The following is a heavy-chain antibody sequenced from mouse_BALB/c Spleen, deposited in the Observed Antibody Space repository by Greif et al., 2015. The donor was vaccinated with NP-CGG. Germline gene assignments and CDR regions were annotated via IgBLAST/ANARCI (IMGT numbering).Heavy chain of an antibody. Sequence: QVQLQQSGAELVKPGAPVKLSCKASGYTFTSYYMYWVKQRPGQGLEWIGEINPSNGGTNFNEKFKSKATLTVDKSSSTAYMQLSSLTSEDSAVYYCTRWGLRREGYYAMDYWGQGTSVTVSS. CDR2: INPSNGGT. J-gene: IGHJ4*01. CDR3: TRWGLRREGYYAMDY. V-gene: IGHV1S81*02. D-gene: IGHD2-4*01. CDR1: GYTFTSYY.